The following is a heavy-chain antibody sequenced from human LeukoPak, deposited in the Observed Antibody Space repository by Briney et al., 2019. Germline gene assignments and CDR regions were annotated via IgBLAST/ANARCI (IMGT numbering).Heavy chain of an antibody. CDR1: GGSISTYY. CDR2: INHSGST. J-gene: IGHJ3*02. Sequence: SETLSLTCTVSGGSISTYYWSWIRQPPGKGLEWVGEINHSGSTNYNPSLKSRVTISVDTSKKQFSLKLSSVTAADTAVYYCARGGRQQLVRTHDGFDIWGQGTMVTVSS. V-gene: IGHV4-34*01. D-gene: IGHD6-13*01. CDR3: ARGGRQQLVRTHDGFDI.